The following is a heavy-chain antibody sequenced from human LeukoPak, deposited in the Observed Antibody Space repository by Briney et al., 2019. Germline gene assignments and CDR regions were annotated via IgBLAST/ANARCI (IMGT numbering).Heavy chain of an antibody. Sequence: SETLSLTCTVSGDSINSINYYWGWIRQPPGEGLEWIASTSSGGHTFYNPSLKSRVTISIDTSKNQFSLKLSSVTAADTAVYYCARHITIFGAVTRGQGTLVTVSS. CDR2: TSSGGHT. CDR1: GDSINSINYY. CDR3: ARHITIFGAVT. J-gene: IGHJ4*02. D-gene: IGHD3-3*01. V-gene: IGHV4-39*01.